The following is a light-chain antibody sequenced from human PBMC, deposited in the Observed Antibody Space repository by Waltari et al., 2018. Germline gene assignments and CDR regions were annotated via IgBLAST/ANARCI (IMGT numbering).Light chain of an antibody. V-gene: IGLV3-25*03. CDR3: QSTDTIGTTVV. Sequence: SYGLTQPPSVSVSPGQTARINCSGDVLTKEYGYWYQQKPGRAPVVVMFKDTEGPPGLPGRFSGSGSGTTVTLTITGVQAEDEADYYCQSTDTIGTTVVFGGGTRLIAL. CDR2: KDT. CDR1: VLTKEY. J-gene: IGLJ2*01.